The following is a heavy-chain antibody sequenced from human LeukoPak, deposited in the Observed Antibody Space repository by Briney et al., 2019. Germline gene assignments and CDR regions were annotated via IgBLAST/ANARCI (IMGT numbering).Heavy chain of an antibody. J-gene: IGHJ1*01. D-gene: IGHD2-8*01. CDR3: ARDANGGAEYFQL. CDR1: GFSFSAYY. Sequence: GGSLRLSCAASGFSFSAYYMSWIRQAPGKGLEWISYINTSSSYTTYADSVKGRFTISRDNAKNSLFLQMNSLRAEDTAIYYCARDANGGAEYFQLWGQGTLVTVSS. V-gene: IGHV3-11*05. CDR2: INTSSSYT.